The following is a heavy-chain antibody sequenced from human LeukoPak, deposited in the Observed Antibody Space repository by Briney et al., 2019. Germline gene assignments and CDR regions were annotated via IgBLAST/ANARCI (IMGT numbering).Heavy chain of an antibody. D-gene: IGHD6-13*01. V-gene: IGHV3-23*01. CDR3: AKDYSSSWIVGGGSYFDY. CDR2: ISGSGGST. Sequence: QTGGSLRLSCAASGFTFSSYAMSWVRQAPGKGLEWVSAISGSGGSTYYADSVKGRFTISRDNSKNTLYLQMNSLRAEDTAVYYCAKDYSSSWIVGGGSYFDYWGQGTLVTVSS. CDR1: GFTFSSYA. J-gene: IGHJ4*02.